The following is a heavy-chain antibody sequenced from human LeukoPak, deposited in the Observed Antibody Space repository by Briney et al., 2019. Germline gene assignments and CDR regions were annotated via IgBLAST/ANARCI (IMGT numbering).Heavy chain of an antibody. CDR2: IYHSGST. D-gene: IGHD3-10*01. V-gene: IGHV4-4*02. Sequence: SETLSLTCAVSGGSISSSNWWSWVRPPPGKGLEWIGEIYHSGSTNYNPSLKSRVTISVDKSKNQFSLKLSSVTAADMAVYYCQAYYGSGSYSDYWGQGTLVTVSS. J-gene: IGHJ4*02. CDR1: GGSISSSNW. CDR3: QAYYGSGSYSDY.